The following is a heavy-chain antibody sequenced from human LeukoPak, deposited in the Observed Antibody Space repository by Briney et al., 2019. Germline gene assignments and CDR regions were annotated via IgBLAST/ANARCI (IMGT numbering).Heavy chain of an antibody. CDR2: ISSNGGST. Sequence: GGSLRLSCAASGFTFSSYAMHWVRQAPGKGLEYVSAISSNGGSTYYANSVKGRFTISRDNSKNTLYLQMGSLRAEDMAVYYCATANDFWSGYFPPGDVWGKGTTVTVSS. CDR1: GFTFSSYA. V-gene: IGHV3-64*01. D-gene: IGHD3-3*01. CDR3: ATANDFWSGYFPPGDV. J-gene: IGHJ6*04.